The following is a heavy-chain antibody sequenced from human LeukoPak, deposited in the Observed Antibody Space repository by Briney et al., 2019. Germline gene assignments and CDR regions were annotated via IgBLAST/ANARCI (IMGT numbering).Heavy chain of an antibody. CDR1: GYTFTGYY. V-gene: IGHV1-2*02. Sequence: ASVKVSCKASGYTFTGYYIHWVRQAPGQGLEWMGWINPNSGGTNYAQKFQGRVTMTRDTSISTAYMELSRLRSDDTAVYYCARDPEDRDPYYYYYGMDVWGQGTTVTVSS. CDR2: INPNSGGT. J-gene: IGHJ6*02. CDR3: ARDPEDRDPYYYYYGMDV. D-gene: IGHD2-15*01.